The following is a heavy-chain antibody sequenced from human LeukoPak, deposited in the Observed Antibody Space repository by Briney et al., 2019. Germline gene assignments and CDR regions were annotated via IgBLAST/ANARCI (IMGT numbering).Heavy chain of an antibody. CDR3: AREYVAVAGNWFDP. CDR1: GGTISSYY. D-gene: IGHD6-19*01. V-gene: IGHV4-59*01. CDR2: IYYSGST. J-gene: IGHJ5*02. Sequence: SETLSLTCTVSGGTISSYYWSWIRQPPGKGLEWIGYIYYSGSTNYNPSLKSRVTISVDTSKNQFSLKLSPVTAVDTAVYYCAREYVAVAGNWFDPWGQGTLVTVSS.